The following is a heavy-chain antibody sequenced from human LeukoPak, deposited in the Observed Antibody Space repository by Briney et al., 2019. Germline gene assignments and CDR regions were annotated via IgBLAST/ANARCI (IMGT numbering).Heavy chain of an antibody. V-gene: IGHV5-51*01. Sequence: GESLKISCKGSGYSFTSYWIGWARQMPGKGLEWMGIIYPGDSDTRYSPSFQGQVTISADKSISTAYLQWSSLKASDTAMYYCARDSASYYYDSSGYYPWGQGTMVTVSS. CDR1: GYSFTSYW. CDR2: IYPGDSDT. J-gene: IGHJ3*01. CDR3: ARDSASYYYDSSGYYP. D-gene: IGHD3-22*01.